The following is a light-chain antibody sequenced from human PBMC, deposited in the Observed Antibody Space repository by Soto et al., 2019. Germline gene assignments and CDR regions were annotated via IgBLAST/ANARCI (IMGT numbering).Light chain of an antibody. CDR1: QSLLYSSNNKNY. CDR2: WAS. CDR3: QQYNNWPPYT. V-gene: IGKV4-1*01. Sequence: DIVMTQSPDSLAVSLGERATISCKSSQSLLYSSNNKNYLAWYQQKPRQPPKLLIYWASTRESGVPDRFSGSGSGTDFTLTISSLQAEDVAVYYCQQYNNWPPYTFGQGSKLEIK. J-gene: IGKJ2*01.